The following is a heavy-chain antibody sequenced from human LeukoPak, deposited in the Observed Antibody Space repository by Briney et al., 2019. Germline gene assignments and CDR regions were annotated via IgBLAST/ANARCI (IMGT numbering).Heavy chain of an antibody. J-gene: IGHJ4*02. CDR2: ISSSSSYI. CDR1: GFTFSSYS. Sequence: GGSLRLSCAASGFTFSSYSMNWVRQAPGKGLEWVSSISSSSSYIYYADSVKGRFTISRDNAKNSLYLQMNSLRSDDTAVYYCARDGGEILEWSQPDYWGQGTLVTVSS. CDR3: ARDGGEILEWSQPDY. D-gene: IGHD3-3*01. V-gene: IGHV3-21*04.